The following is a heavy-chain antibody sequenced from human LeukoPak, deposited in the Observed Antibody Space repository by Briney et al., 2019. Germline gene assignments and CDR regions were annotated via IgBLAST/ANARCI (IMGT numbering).Heavy chain of an antibody. CDR2: MNPNSGNT. CDR3: ARGSEYDSSGFANY. Sequence: ASVKVSCKASGYTFTSYDINWVRQATGQGLEWMGWMNPNSGNTGYAQKFQDRVTMTRNTSISTAYMELSSLRSEDTAVYYCARGSEYDSSGFANYWGQGTLVTVSS. D-gene: IGHD3-22*01. J-gene: IGHJ4*02. CDR1: GYTFTSYD. V-gene: IGHV1-8*01.